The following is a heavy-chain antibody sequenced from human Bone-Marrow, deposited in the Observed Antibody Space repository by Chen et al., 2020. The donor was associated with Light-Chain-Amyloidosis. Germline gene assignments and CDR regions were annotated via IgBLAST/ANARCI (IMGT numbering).Heavy chain of an antibody. CDR1: GFTFGPYA. CDR3: GSGKQPHY. D-gene: IGHD6-19*01. Sequence: EVQLLDSGGGLAQPGGSLGLSCAGAGFTFGPYAMAWVRQAPGKGLEWVSSISGSATGSDTVTWYADAVKGRFTISRDNSKNTLYLQMNSLRVEDTAIYYCGSGKQPHYWGQGTLVTVSS. CDR2: ISGSATGSDTVT. V-gene: IGHV3-23*01. J-gene: IGHJ4*02.